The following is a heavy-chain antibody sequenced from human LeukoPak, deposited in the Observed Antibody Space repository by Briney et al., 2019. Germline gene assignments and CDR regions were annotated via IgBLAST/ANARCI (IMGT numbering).Heavy chain of an antibody. CDR1: GGSYISYY. V-gene: IGHV4-34*01. CDR3: AMNWGTGRTLDY. D-gene: IGHD2-8*02. Sequence: SETLSLTCAVYGGSYISYYGRWIRQPPGMGLEWIGEINHSGGTNYNPSLKSRVTISVDTSKNQFSLKLSSVTAADTAVYYCAMNWGTGRTLDYWGQGTLVTVSS. J-gene: IGHJ4*02. CDR2: INHSGGT.